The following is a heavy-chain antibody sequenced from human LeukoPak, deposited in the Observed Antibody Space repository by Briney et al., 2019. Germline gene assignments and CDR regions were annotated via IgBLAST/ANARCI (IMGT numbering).Heavy chain of an antibody. CDR3: TRAPVG. CDR2: ISYDGSNK. CDR1: GFTFSSYG. J-gene: IGHJ4*02. V-gene: IGHV3-30*03. D-gene: IGHD1-26*01. Sequence: GRSLRLSCAASGFTFSSYGMHWVRQAPGKGLEWVAVISYDGSNKYYADSVKGRFTISRDNSKNTLYLQMNSLKTEDTAVYYCTRAPVGWGQGTLVTVSS.